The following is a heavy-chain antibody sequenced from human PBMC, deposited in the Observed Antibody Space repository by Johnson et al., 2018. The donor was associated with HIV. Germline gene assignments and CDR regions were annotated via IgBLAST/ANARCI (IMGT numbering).Heavy chain of an antibody. J-gene: IGHJ3*02. Sequence: MQLVESGGGLVQPGRSLRLSCAASGFTFSNAWMSWVRQAPGKGLEWVGRIKSKTDGGTTDYAAPVQGRFPISSDDSKKTLYLQMNSLKTEDTAVYYCTTCSRSGAFDIWGQGTMVTVSS. CDR1: GFTFSNAW. V-gene: IGHV3-15*01. D-gene: IGHD6-13*01. CDR2: IKSKTDGGTT. CDR3: TTCSRSGAFDI.